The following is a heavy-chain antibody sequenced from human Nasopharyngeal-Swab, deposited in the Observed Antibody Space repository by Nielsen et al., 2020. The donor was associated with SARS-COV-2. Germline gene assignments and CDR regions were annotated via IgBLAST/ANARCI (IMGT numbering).Heavy chain of an antibody. CDR2: IKSKTDGGTT. Sequence: WIRQPPGKGLEWVGRIKSKTDGGTTDYAAPVKGRFTISRDDSKNTLYLQMNSLKTEDTAVYYCTTDEEGEGPEDYGGQGTLGNVSS. V-gene: IGHV3-15*01. CDR3: TTDEEGEGPEDY. D-gene: IGHD3-10*01. J-gene: IGHJ4*02.